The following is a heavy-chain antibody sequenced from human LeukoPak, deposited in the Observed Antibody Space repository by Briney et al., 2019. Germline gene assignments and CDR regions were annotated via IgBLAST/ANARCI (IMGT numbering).Heavy chain of an antibody. CDR3: ARDRPEYYDILTGYYKYYYGMDV. J-gene: IGHJ6*04. CDR1: GGSISSYY. D-gene: IGHD3-9*01. CDR2: IYYSGST. Sequence: SETLSLTCTVSGGSISSYYWSWIRQPPGKGLEWIGCIYYSGSTNYNPSLKSRVTIPVDTSKNQFSLKLSSVTAADTAVYYCARDRPEYYDILTGYYKYYYGMDVWVKGTTVTVSS. V-gene: IGHV4-59*01.